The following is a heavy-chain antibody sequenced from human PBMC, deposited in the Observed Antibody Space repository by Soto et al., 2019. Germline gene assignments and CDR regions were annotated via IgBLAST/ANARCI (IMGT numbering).Heavy chain of an antibody. CDR1: GFTFDDYA. Sequence: GGSLRLSCAASGFTFDDYAMHWVRQAPGKGLEWVSGISWNSGSIGYADSVKGRFTISRDNAKNSLYLQMNSLRAEDTALYYCAKVRDYYDSSGYSSGPLDYWGQGTLVTVSS. CDR2: ISWNSGSI. CDR3: AKVRDYYDSSGYSSGPLDY. V-gene: IGHV3-9*01. D-gene: IGHD3-22*01. J-gene: IGHJ4*02.